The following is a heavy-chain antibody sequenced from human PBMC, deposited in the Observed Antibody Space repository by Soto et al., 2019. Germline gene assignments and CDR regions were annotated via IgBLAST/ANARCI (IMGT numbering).Heavy chain of an antibody. Sequence: QVELVESGGGLVKPGGSLRLSCAASGFTFSDYYISWIRQAPGKGLEWVSYISSSSTYTKYADSVKGRFTISRDNAKNSLFLQMNSLRAEDTAVYYCARKGIPAAGTSAFDIWGQGTMVTVSS. D-gene: IGHD6-13*01. V-gene: IGHV3-11*05. CDR1: GFTFSDYY. J-gene: IGHJ3*02. CDR3: ARKGIPAAGTSAFDI. CDR2: ISSSSTYT.